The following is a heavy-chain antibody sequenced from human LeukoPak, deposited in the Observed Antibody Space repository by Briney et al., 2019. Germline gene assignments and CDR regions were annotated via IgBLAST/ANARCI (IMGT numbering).Heavy chain of an antibody. D-gene: IGHD5-18*01. Sequence: GGSLRLSCAASGFTFSSYAMSWVRQAPGKGLEWVSTISSSGAGTYYADSAKGRFTISRDNSKNTLYLQMNSLRAEDTAVYYCAKGGYSNGRYYYYYMDVWGEGTTVTVSS. J-gene: IGHJ6*03. CDR3: AKGGYSNGRYYYYYMDV. V-gene: IGHV3-23*01. CDR2: ISSSGAGT. CDR1: GFTFSSYA.